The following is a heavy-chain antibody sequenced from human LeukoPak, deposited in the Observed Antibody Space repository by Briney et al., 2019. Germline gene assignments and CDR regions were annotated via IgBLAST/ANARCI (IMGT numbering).Heavy chain of an antibody. CDR1: GYTFTSYG. CDR3: ARVSAPPDYGDYVSENWFDP. Sequence: GASVKVSCKASGYTFTSYGINWVRQARGQGLEWMGWICAYNKRNYAQKIQRRGTMTTDTSTSTAYMELRNLRSDDTAVYYCARVSAPPDYGDYVSENWFDPWGQGTLVTVSS. CDR2: ICAYNKR. D-gene: IGHD4-17*01. J-gene: IGHJ5*02. V-gene: IGHV1-18*01.